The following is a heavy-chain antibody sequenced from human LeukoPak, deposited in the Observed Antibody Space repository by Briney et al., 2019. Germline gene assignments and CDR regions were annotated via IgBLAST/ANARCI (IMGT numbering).Heavy chain of an antibody. D-gene: IGHD2-15*01. CDR2: IRYDGSNK. CDR3: AKVTRGPQPLALDY. J-gene: IGHJ4*02. CDR1: GFTFSSYG. V-gene: IGHV3-30*02. Sequence: GGSLRLSCAASGFTFSSYGMHWVRQAPGKGLEWVAFIRYDGSNKYYADSVKGRFTISRDNSKNTLYLQMNSLRAEDTAVYYCAKVTRGPQPLALDYWGQGTLVTVSS.